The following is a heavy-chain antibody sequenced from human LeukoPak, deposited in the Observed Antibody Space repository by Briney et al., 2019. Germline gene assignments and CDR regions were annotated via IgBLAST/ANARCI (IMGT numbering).Heavy chain of an antibody. J-gene: IGHJ5*02. CDR1: RGSISTFY. Sequence: SETLSLTCSVSRGSISTFYWSWIRQPAGKGLEWIGRIFTSGNSNYNPSLKSRVTMSVDTSKNQLSLKVTSVTAADTAVYYCARDHRTMVRMRSYNWFDPWGQGTLVTVSS. V-gene: IGHV4-4*07. D-gene: IGHD3-10*01. CDR2: IFTSGNS. CDR3: ARDHRTMVRMRSYNWFDP.